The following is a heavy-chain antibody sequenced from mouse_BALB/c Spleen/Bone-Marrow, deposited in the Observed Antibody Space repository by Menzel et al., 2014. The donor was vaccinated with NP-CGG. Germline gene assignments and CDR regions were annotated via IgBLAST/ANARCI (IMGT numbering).Heavy chain of an antibody. CDR2: IYPGDGDT. CDR3: ARSDGYRAMDY. D-gene: IGHD2-3*01. Sequence: QVQLQQSGPELVKPGASVKISCKASGHAFSNSWMNWVNQRPAQGLECIGRIYPGDGDTYYNGKFKDKATLTADKSSSTSYMQLSSLTSVDSAVYFCARSDGYRAMDYWGQGTSVSVSS. V-gene: IGHV1-82*01. CDR1: GHAFSNSW. J-gene: IGHJ4*01.